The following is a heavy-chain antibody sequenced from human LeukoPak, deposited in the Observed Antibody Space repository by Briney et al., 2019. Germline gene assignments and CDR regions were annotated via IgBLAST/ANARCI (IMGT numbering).Heavy chain of an antibody. J-gene: IGHJ4*02. V-gene: IGHV4-59*01. CDR2: IYSTGST. CDR3: ASRDSSGWNYSDS. Sequence: PSETLSLTCTVSGGSISTYYWSWIRQPPGKGLELIGYIYSTGSTNYNPSLKSRVTIAVNTSKKQFSLNLSSVTAADTAVYYCASRDSSGWNYSDSRGQGTLVTVSS. D-gene: IGHD6-19*01. CDR1: GGSISTYY.